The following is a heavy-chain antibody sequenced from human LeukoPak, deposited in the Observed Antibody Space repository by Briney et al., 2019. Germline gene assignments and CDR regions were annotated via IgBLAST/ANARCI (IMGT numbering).Heavy chain of an antibody. J-gene: IGHJ4*02. Sequence: ASVKVSCKASGYTFTSYAMHWVRQAPGQRLEWMGWINAGNSNTKYSQKFQGRVTITRDTSASTAYMELSSLRSEDTAVYYCARFPNTWFDYWGQGTLVTVSS. D-gene: IGHD4/OR15-4a*01. CDR3: ARFPNTWFDY. CDR2: INAGNSNT. V-gene: IGHV1-3*01. CDR1: GYTFTSYA.